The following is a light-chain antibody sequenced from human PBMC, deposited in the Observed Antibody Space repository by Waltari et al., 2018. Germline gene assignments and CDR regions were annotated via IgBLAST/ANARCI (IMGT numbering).Light chain of an antibody. CDR2: QDT. CDR1: IFGNKY. CDR3: QALGTGAWV. Sequence: SYELTQPPSVSVSPGQPASITCSGDIFGNKYASWYQQKPGQSPLLVIYQDTKRPSAIPERFSGSKSANAATLTITGTQAMDEADYYCQALGTGAWVFGGGTKLTVL. V-gene: IGLV3-1*01. J-gene: IGLJ3*02.